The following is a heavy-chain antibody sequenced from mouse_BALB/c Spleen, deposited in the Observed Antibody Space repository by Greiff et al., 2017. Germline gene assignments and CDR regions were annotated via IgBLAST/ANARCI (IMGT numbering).Heavy chain of an antibody. J-gene: IGHJ4*01. V-gene: IGHV1-67*01. CDR3: ARSEGAMDY. Sequence: VQLQESGPELVRPGVSVKISCKGSSYTFTDYAMHWVKQSHAKSLEWIGVISTYYGNTNYNEKFKSKATLTVDKSSSTAYMQLSSLTSEDSAVYYCARSEGAMDYWGQGTSATVSS. CDR1: SYTFTDYA. CDR2: ISTYYGNT.